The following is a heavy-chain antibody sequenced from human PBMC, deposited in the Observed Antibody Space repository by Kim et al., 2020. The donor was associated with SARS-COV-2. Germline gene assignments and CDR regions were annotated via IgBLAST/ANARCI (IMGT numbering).Heavy chain of an antibody. Sequence: YSPSFKGKVTISADKSIRTAYLQWSSLQASDTAMYYCARHSGSGSYYEDYWGQGTLVTVSS. D-gene: IGHD3-10*01. V-gene: IGHV5-51*01. CDR3: ARHSGSGSYYEDY. J-gene: IGHJ4*02.